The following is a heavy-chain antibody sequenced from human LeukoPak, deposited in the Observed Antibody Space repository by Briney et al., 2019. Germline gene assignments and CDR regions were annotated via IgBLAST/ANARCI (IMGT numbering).Heavy chain of an antibody. CDR2: IYYSGST. J-gene: IGHJ4*02. V-gene: IGHV4-39*01. CDR1: GGAISSHY. CDR3: ASGSYSSGWFPYFEF. D-gene: IGHD6-19*01. Sequence: SETLSLTCTVSGGAISSHYWGWIRQPPGKGLEWIGSIYYSGSTYYNPSLKSRVTISIDTSKNQFSLKLSSVTAADTATYYCASGSYSSGWFPYFEFWGQGTLVTVSS.